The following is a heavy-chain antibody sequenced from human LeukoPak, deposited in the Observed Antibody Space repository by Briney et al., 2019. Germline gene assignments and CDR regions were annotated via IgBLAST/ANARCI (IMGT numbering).Heavy chain of an antibody. D-gene: IGHD2-2*01. V-gene: IGHV5-10-1*01. Sequence: GESLKISCKGSGYIFTSYWISWVRQMPGKGLEWRGRIVPSDSYTNYSPSFQGHVTISADKSISTAYLQWSSLKASDTAMYYCARPGSHCSSTSCLDAFDIWGQGTMVTVSS. CDR2: IVPSDSYT. J-gene: IGHJ3*02. CDR3: ARPGSHCSSTSCLDAFDI. CDR1: GYIFTSYW.